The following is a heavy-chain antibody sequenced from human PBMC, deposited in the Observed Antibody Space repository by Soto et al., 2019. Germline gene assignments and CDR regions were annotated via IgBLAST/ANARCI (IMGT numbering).Heavy chain of an antibody. CDR2: INAGNGDT. V-gene: IGHV1-3*01. CDR1: GYSFPCYA. J-gene: IGHJ4*02. Sequence: ASVEVSCKASGYSFPCYAINWVRQSPGQSLEWMGWINAGNGDTDYSQKFHDRVTITMDTSARTAYMELSSLRSEDTAMYYCARSGDPGITVTGPFDSWGQGTLVTVSS. D-gene: IGHD6-19*01. CDR3: ARSGDPGITVTGPFDS.